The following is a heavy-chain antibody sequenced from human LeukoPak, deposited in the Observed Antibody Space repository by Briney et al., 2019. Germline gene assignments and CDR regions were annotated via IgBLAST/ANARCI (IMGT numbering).Heavy chain of an antibody. CDR1: GGSISPYY. Sequence: SETLSLTCTVSGGSISPYYWSWIRQPPGKQLGWIGLISYSGSNEYHTSPKSRFTIPVDTSQTQFSLKLTSLIPWSRPLFSFTRDRRDGYIYVDLWGQGTMVTVSS. J-gene: IGHJ4*02. V-gene: IGHV4-59*01. CDR2: ISYSGSN. CDR3: TRDRRDGYIYVDL. D-gene: IGHD5-24*01.